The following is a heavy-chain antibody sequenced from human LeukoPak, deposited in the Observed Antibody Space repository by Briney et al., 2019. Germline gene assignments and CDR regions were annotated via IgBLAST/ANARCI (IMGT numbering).Heavy chain of an antibody. D-gene: IGHD6-13*01. CDR2: INPNSGGT. CDR1: GYTFTGYY. Sequence: ASVNVSCKASGYTFTGYYMHWVRQAPGQGLEWMGWINPNSGGTNYAQKFQGRVTMTRDTSISTAYMELSRLRSDDTAVYYCARDGIAAAVTYYFDYWGQGTLVTVST. J-gene: IGHJ4*02. CDR3: ARDGIAAAVTYYFDY. V-gene: IGHV1-2*02.